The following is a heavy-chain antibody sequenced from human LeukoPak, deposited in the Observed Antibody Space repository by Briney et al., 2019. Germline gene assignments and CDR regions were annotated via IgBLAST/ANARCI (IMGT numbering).Heavy chain of an antibody. V-gene: IGHV1-69*04. CDR1: GGTFSSYA. Sequence: GASVKVSCKASGGTFSSYAISWVRQAPGQGLEWMGRIIPILGIANYAQKFQGRVTITADKSTSTAYMELSSLRSEDTAVYYCARLWTYYYGSGSLNWFGPWGQGTLVTVSS. CDR3: ARLWTYYYGSGSLNWFGP. J-gene: IGHJ5*02. CDR2: IIPILGIA. D-gene: IGHD3-10*01.